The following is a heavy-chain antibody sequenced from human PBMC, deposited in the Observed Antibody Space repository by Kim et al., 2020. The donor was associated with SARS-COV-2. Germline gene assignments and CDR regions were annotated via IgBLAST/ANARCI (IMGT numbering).Heavy chain of an antibody. Sequence: GGSLRLSCAASGFTFSNAWMSWVRQAPGKGLEWVGRIKSKTDGGTTDYAAPVKGRFTISRDDSKNTLYLQMNSLKTEDTAVYYCTTHNPIYDYVWGSYRPAFDYWGQGTLVTVSS. D-gene: IGHD3-16*02. CDR2: IKSKTDGGTT. J-gene: IGHJ4*02. V-gene: IGHV3-15*01. CDR3: TTHNPIYDYVWGSYRPAFDY. CDR1: GFTFSNAW.